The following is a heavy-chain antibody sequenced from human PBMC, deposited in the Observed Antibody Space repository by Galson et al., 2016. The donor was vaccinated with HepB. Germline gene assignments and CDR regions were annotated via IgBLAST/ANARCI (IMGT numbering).Heavy chain of an antibody. D-gene: IGHD1-1*01. V-gene: IGHV3-74*01. CDR3: AKGGPEGTGTLGA. CDR2: INEDGSET. Sequence: SLRLSCAASGFIFSADWMHWVRQTAGRGPVYISHINEDGSETSYADSVKGRFTISRDNAKNTVSLQMNGLRVDDTAVYYCAKGGPEGTGTLGAWGQGTLVTVSS. CDR1: GFIFSADW. J-gene: IGHJ5*02.